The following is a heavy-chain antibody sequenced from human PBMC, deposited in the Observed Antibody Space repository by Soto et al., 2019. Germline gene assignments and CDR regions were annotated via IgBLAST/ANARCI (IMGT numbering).Heavy chain of an antibody. CDR2: IKSKPDGATI. V-gene: IGHV3-15*01. J-gene: IGHJ4*02. Sequence: EVQLVESGGDLVKPGGSLRLSCAGSGFIFSNAWMSWVRQAPGKGLELVARIKSKPDGATIDYAAPVKGRFTISRDDSKSTVYLQMTSLKTEDTGVFYCATGALFDSWGQGTLVTVSS. CDR1: GFIFSNAW. CDR3: ATGALFDS.